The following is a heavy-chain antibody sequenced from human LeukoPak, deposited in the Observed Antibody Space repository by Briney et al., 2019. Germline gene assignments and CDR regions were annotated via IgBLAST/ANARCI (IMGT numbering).Heavy chain of an antibody. Sequence: PSETLSLTCTVSVASMRTYYWSWIRPPAGRGRAWIGRIYASGSTDYSPSLRSRVTISLDKSKNQFSLNLNSVTAADTAVYYCARGTSGDNWGQRTLVTVSS. V-gene: IGHV4-4*07. D-gene: IGHD3-10*01. J-gene: IGHJ4*02. CDR3: ARGTSGDN. CDR2: IYASGST. CDR1: VASMRTYY.